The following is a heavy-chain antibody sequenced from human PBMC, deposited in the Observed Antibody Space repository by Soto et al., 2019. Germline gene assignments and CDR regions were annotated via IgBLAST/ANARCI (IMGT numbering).Heavy chain of an antibody. J-gene: IGHJ4*02. CDR3: ASLDYGDSAFDS. CDR2: IFYTGST. CDR1: GGSINSASYH. Sequence: QVQLQESGPGLVQPSETLSLTCSVSGGSINSASYHWSWLRQHPGKGLEFIGYIFYTGSTYYNPSLETRLTISVDTSTNHVSLRLNAVTAADTSVYYCASLDYGDSAFDSWGRGILVTVSS. V-gene: IGHV4-31*03. D-gene: IGHD4-17*01.